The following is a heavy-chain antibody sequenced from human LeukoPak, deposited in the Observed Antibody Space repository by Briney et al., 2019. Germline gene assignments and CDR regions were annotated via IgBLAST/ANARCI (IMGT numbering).Heavy chain of an antibody. CDR1: GYTFTSYG. CDR3: ARSAAAAAYWYFDL. V-gene: IGHV1-18*01. CDR2: ISAYNGNT. J-gene: IGHJ2*01. Sequence: ASVKVSCKASGYTFTSYGISWVRQAPGQGLEWMGWISAYNGNTNYAQKLQGRVTMTTDTSASTAYMELSSLRSEDTAVYYCARSAAAAAYWYFDLWGRGTLVTVSS. D-gene: IGHD6-13*01.